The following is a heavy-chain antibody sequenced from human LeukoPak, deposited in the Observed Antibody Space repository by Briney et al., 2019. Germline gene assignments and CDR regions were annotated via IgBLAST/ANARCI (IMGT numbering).Heavy chain of an antibody. CDR1: GYTFTSYG. V-gene: IGHV1-2*02. CDR2: INPNSGGT. J-gene: IGHJ4*02. Sequence: ASVKVSCKASGYTFTSYGISWVRQAPGQGLEWMGWINPNSGGTNYAQKFQGRVTMTRDTSISTAYMELSRLRSDDTAVYYCARDGIGDTAMVSPDYWGQGTLVTVSS. D-gene: IGHD5-18*01. CDR3: ARDGIGDTAMVSPDY.